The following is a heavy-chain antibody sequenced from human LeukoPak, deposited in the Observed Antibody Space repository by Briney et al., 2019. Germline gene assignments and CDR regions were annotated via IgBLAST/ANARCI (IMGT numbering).Heavy chain of an antibody. D-gene: IGHD2-21*01. CDR2: IIPIFGTA. Sequence: VASVKVSCRASGYNFAGYFLHWVRQAPGQGLEWMGWIIPIFGTANYAQKFQGRVTITADESTSTAYMELSSLRSEDTAVYYCARAYVVMGHGNWFDPWGQGTLVTVSS. CDR3: ARAYVVMGHGNWFDP. CDR1: GYNFAGYF. V-gene: IGHV1-69*13. J-gene: IGHJ5*02.